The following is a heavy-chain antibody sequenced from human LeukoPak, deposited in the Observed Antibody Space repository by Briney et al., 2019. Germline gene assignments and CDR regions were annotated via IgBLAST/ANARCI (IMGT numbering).Heavy chain of an antibody. D-gene: IGHD4-17*01. CDR1: GGSISSYY. J-gene: IGHJ3*02. V-gene: IGHV4-59*01. CDR3: ARVETTTGGDAFDI. Sequence: SETLSLTCIVSGGSISSYYWSWIRQPPGKGLEWIGYIDNSGSTNYNPSLKSRVTISVDTSKKQFSLKLSSVTAADTALYYCARVETTTGGDAFDIWGQGTMVTVSS. CDR2: IDNSGST.